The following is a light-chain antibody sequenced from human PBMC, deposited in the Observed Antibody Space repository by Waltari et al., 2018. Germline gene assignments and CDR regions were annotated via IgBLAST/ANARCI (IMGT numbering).Light chain of an antibody. Sequence: QSVLTQPPSASGTPGQRVTISCSGGRINIGSNTVNWYQQLPGTTPKLLMYRNTQRPSGVPDRFTGSKSGTSASLAISGLQSEDGADYYCAAWDDSLNGWVFGGGTRLTVL. CDR3: AAWDDSLNGWV. J-gene: IGLJ3*02. V-gene: IGLV1-44*01. CDR2: RNT. CDR1: RINIGSNT.